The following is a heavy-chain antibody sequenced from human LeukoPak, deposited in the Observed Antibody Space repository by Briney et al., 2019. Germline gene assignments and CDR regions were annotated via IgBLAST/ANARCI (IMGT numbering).Heavy chain of an antibody. CDR1: GYTFTGYH. D-gene: IGHD6-19*01. V-gene: IGHV1-2*06. CDR2: INPNSGGT. CDR3: ARQRSGWSYDAFDI. J-gene: IGHJ3*02. Sequence: ASVKVSCKASGYTFTGYHMHWVRQAPGQGLEWMGRINPNSGGTNYAQKFQGRVTMTRDTSISTACMELSRLRSDDTAVYYCARQRSGWSYDAFDIWGQGTMVTVSS.